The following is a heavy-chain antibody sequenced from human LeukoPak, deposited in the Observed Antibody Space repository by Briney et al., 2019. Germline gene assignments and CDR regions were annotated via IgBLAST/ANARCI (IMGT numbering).Heavy chain of an antibody. V-gene: IGHV3-48*04. J-gene: IGHJ5*02. CDR1: GFTFSSYS. CDR2: ISSSGSTI. CDR3: ATGKGSGWFAGGFDP. Sequence: GGSLRLSCAASGFTFSSYSMNWVRQAPGKGLEWVSYISSSGSTIYYADSVKGRFTISRDNAKNSLYLQMNSLRAEDTAVYYCATGKGSGWFAGGFDPWGQGTLVTVSS. D-gene: IGHD6-19*01.